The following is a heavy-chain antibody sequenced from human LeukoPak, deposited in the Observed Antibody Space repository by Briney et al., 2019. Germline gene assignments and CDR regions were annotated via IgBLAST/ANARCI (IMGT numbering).Heavy chain of an antibody. J-gene: IGHJ3*02. CDR1: GFMFSSHG. V-gene: IGHV3-30*03. Sequence: GGSLRLSCVASGFMFSSHGMHWVRQAPGKGLEWVAVTSYDGSKEHYADSVKGRFTISRDNSKNMLYLQMESLRPEDTAVYYCASRSGRYSDDAFDIWGQGTVATVSS. CDR3: ASRSGRYSDDAFDI. D-gene: IGHD1-26*01. CDR2: TSYDGSKE.